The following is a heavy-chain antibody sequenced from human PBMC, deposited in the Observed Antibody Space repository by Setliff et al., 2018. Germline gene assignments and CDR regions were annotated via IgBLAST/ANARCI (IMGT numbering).Heavy chain of an antibody. CDR1: GGSISSSSYY. D-gene: IGHD4-17*01. Sequence: SETLSLTCTVSGGSISSSSYYWVWIRQPPGKGLDWIGTIYYSGSTYYNPSLKSRVTISVDTSKNQFSLKRSSVTAADTAIYYCARHIFGDYIRWFDPWGQGTLVTVSS. CDR2: IYYSGST. CDR3: ARHIFGDYIRWFDP. J-gene: IGHJ5*02. V-gene: IGHV4-39*01.